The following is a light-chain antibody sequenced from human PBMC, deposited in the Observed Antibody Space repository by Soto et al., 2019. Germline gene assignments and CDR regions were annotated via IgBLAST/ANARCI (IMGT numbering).Light chain of an antibody. Sequence: QSALTQPASVSGSPVLSIAISCTGTSRDVGGYNSVSWYQQQPGKVPKLMIYDVSNRPSGVSNRFSGSKSGNTASLTISGLQAEDEGDYYCSSYTTGGSYVFGTGTKLTVL. CDR3: SSYTTGGSYV. CDR1: SRDVGGYNS. V-gene: IGLV2-14*01. CDR2: DVS. J-gene: IGLJ1*01.